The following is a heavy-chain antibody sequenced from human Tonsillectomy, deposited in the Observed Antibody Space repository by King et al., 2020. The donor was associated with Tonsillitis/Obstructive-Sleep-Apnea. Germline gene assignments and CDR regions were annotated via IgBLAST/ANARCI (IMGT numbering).Heavy chain of an antibody. Sequence: VQLVESGGGLIHPGGSLRLSCAASGFNVNNNDMSWVRQAPGKGLEWVSVIYSGGRTYYAESVKGRFTISRDNSNNTLYLQMSTLRAEDTAVYFCAREPDLCHNDVFEIWGRGTMVTVSS. D-gene: IGHD2-2*01. J-gene: IGHJ3*02. V-gene: IGHV3-53*01. CDR2: IYSGGRT. CDR1: GFNVNNND. CDR3: AREPDLCHNDVFEI.